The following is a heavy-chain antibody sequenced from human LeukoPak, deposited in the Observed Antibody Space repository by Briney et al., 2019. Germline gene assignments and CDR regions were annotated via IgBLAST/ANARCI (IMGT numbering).Heavy chain of an antibody. D-gene: IGHD3-10*01. V-gene: IGHV3-30*15. CDR1: GFTLSNYP. J-gene: IGHJ4*02. CDR2: ISSYGIFQ. CDR3: TRDSTYYYDAGISAPRYFDN. Sequence: GGSLRLSCGASGFTLSNYPIPWVRQAPGKGREGVSLISSYGIFQYYYTTVKRRFTISSDHSKNTLYLQMSSRTGEDTTIYYCTRDSTYYYDAGISAPRYFDNWGEGTLVTVSS.